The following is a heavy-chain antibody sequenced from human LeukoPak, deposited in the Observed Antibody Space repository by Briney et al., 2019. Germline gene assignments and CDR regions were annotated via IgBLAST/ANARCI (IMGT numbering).Heavy chain of an antibody. J-gene: IGHJ4*02. V-gene: IGHV1-69*13. CDR2: TIPIFGTA. Sequence: ASVKVSCNASGGTFSSYAISLVRQAHGQGLEWMGVTIPIFGTANYAQKFQGRVTITADESTSTAYMELSSLRSEDTAVYYCASGAVADGYWGQGTLVTVSS. CDR3: ASGAVADGY. D-gene: IGHD6-19*01. CDR1: GGTFSSYA.